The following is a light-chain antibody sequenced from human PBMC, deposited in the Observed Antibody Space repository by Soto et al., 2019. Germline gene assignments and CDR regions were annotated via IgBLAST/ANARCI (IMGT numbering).Light chain of an antibody. CDR1: QSVLYSSNNKNS. Sequence: DIVMTQSPDSLAVSLGERATINCKSSQSVLYSSNNKNSVAWYQQKPGQPPQLLIYWASTRESGVPDRFSGSESGTDFTLTISSLQAEDVAVYYCQQYYPTRWTFGQGTKVDIK. CDR2: WAS. V-gene: IGKV4-1*01. J-gene: IGKJ1*01. CDR3: QQYYPTRWT.